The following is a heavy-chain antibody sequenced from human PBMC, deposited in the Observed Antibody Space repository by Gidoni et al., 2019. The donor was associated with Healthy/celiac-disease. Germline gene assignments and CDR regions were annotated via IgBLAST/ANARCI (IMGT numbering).Heavy chain of an antibody. Sequence: SVSNAWMNWVRQAPGKGLEWVGRIKSKTDGGTTDYAAPVKGRFTISRDDSKNTLYLQMNSLKTEDTAVYYCTTESLVGAFDYWGQGTLVTVSS. J-gene: IGHJ4*02. V-gene: IGHV3-15*07. CDR1: SVSNAW. D-gene: IGHD1-26*01. CDR3: TTESLVGAFDY. CDR2: IKSKTDGGTT.